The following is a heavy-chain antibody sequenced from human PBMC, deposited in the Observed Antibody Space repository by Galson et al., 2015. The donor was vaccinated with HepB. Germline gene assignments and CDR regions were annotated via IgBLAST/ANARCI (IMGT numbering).Heavy chain of an antibody. CDR2: TYYRSKWHN. CDR3: AREWFGAFSWVGS. Sequence: CAISGDSVSSNSAAWNWIRQSPSRGLEWLGRTYYRSKWHNDYAVSVKRRITNNPDTSKNQFSLQRNAVTPDDTAASYCAREWFGAFSWVGSWGQGTLVTLSS. V-gene: IGHV6-1*01. D-gene: IGHD3-10*01. J-gene: IGHJ4*03. CDR1: GDSVSSNSAA.